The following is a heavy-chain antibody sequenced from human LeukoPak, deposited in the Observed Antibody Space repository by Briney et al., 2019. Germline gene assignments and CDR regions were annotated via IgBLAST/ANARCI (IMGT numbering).Heavy chain of an antibody. V-gene: IGHV3-7*01. CDR1: GLTFSNSW. CDR2: INPDGNKK. D-gene: IGHD5-18*01. CDR3: ARDLAYSRLDY. J-gene: IGHJ4*02. Sequence: GGSLRLSCAVSGLTFSNSWMDWVRQAPGKGLEWVASINPDGNKKYSADSVKGRFTISRDNAENSLYLQMNSLRVEDTAFYYCARDLAYSRLDYWGQGMLVTVSS.